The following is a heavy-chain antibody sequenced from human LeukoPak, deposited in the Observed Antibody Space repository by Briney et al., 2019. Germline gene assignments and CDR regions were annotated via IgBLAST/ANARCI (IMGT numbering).Heavy chain of an antibody. CDR1: GGSISSYY. Sequence: ASETLSLTCTVSGGSISSYYWSWIRQPPGKGLEWIGYIYYSGSTNYNPSLKSRVTISLDTSKNQFSLQLNSVTAADTAVYYCARGPQLGALGYWGQGTLVTVSS. J-gene: IGHJ4*02. V-gene: IGHV4-59*01. CDR2: IYYSGST. D-gene: IGHD7-27*01. CDR3: ARGPQLGALGY.